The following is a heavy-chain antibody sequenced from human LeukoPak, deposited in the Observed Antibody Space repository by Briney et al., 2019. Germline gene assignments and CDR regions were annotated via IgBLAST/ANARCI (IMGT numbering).Heavy chain of an antibody. Sequence: SVKVSCKASGGTFSSYAISWVRQAPGQGLEWMGGIIPICGTANYAQKFQGRVTITADESTSTAYMELSSLRSEDTAVYYCARSWGSLIDYFDYWGQGTLVTVSS. CDR1: GGTFSSYA. J-gene: IGHJ4*02. CDR2: IIPICGTA. CDR3: ARSWGSLIDYFDY. V-gene: IGHV1-69*13. D-gene: IGHD3-16*02.